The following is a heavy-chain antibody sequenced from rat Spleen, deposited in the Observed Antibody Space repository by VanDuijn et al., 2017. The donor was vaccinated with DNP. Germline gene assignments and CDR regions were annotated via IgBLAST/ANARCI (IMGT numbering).Heavy chain of an antibody. Sequence: QVQLQQSGAELAKPGSSVKISCKASGYTFTTYYISWIKQTTGQDREYIGYINTGSGGTNYNEKFKGTATLTVDKSSSPAIMQLSSLTPDDSAVYYCARRRLPYWYFDFWGPGTMVTVSS. CDR2: INTGSGGT. V-gene: IGHV1-43*01. CDR3: ARRRLPYWYFDF. D-gene: IGHD1-4*01. J-gene: IGHJ1*01. CDR1: GYTFTTYY.